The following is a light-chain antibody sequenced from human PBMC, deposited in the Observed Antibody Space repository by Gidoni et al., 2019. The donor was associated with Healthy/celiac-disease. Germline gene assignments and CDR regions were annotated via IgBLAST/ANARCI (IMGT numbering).Light chain of an antibody. CDR3: QQRSNWPPIT. J-gene: IGKJ5*01. V-gene: IGKV3-11*01. CDR2: DAS. Sequence: EIVLTQSPATLSLSPGDRATLSCRASQRVSSYLAWYQQKPGQAPRLLIYDASNRATGIPARFSGSGSGTDLTLTISSLEPEDFAVYYCQQRSNWPPITFGQGTRLEIK. CDR1: QRVSSY.